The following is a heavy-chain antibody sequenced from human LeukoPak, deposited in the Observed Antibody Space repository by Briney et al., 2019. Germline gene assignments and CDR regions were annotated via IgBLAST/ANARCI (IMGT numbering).Heavy chain of an antibody. V-gene: IGHV4-59*01. CDR1: GVSISSYY. CDR3: ARDRGVTKVYGMDV. J-gene: IGHJ6*02. CDR2: IYYSGST. D-gene: IGHD4-17*01. Sequence: SETLSLTCTVSGVSISSYYWSWIRQPPGKGLEWLGYIYYSGSTNYNPSLKSRVTISVDTSKNQFSLKLSSVTAADTAVYYCARDRGVTKVYGMDVWGQGTTVTVSS.